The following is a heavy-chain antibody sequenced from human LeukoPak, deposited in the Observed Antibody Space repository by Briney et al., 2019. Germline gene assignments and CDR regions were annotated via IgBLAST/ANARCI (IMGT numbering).Heavy chain of an antibody. Sequence: GGSLRLSCAASGFTFSSYAMSWVRQAPGKGLEWVSAISGSGGSTYYADSAKGRFTISRDNSKNTLYLQMNSLRAEDTAVYYCAKGSAGTTGFDYWGQGTLVTVSS. V-gene: IGHV3-23*01. CDR3: AKGSAGTTGFDY. CDR2: ISGSGGST. CDR1: GFTFSSYA. J-gene: IGHJ4*02. D-gene: IGHD6-19*01.